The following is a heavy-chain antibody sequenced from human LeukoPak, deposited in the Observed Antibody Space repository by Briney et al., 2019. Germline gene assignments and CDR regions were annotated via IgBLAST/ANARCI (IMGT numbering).Heavy chain of an antibody. CDR3: ARGPYSYDSSGAFDI. J-gene: IGHJ3*02. CDR2: IYSTGST. D-gene: IGHD3-22*01. V-gene: IGHV4-4*07. Sequence: SETLSLTCTVSGGSISSYYWSWIRQPAGEGLEWIGHIYSTGSTNYNPSLKSRVTLSVDRSKNQFSLKLSSVTAADTAVYFCARGPYSYDSSGAFDIWGQGTMVTVSS. CDR1: GGSISSYY.